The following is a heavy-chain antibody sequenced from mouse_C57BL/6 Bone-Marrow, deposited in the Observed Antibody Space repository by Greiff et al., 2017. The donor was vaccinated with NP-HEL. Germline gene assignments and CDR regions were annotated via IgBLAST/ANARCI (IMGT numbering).Heavy chain of an antibody. D-gene: IGHD1-1*01. Sequence: EVQLQQSGTVLARPGASVKMSCKTSGYTFTSYWMHWVKQRPGQGLEWIGAIYPGNSDTSYNQKFKGKAKLTAVTSASTAYMELSSLTNEDSAVYYCFHYYGSSPCYFDYWGQGTTLTVSS. CDR1: GYTFTSYW. CDR3: FHYYGSSPCYFDY. V-gene: IGHV1-5*01. J-gene: IGHJ2*01. CDR2: IYPGNSDT.